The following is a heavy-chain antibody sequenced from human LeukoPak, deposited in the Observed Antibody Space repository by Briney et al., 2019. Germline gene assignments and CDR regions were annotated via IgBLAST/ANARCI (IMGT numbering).Heavy chain of an antibody. D-gene: IGHD3-9*01. CDR2: ISYDGSNK. CDR3: ARGPKGWYYDILTESLRAFDI. CDR1: GFTFSSYA. V-gene: IGHV3-30*01. Sequence: GGSLRLSCAASGFTFSSYAMHWVRQAPGKGLEWVAVISYDGSNKYYADSVKGRFTISRDNSKNTLYLQMNSLRAEDTAVYYCARGPKGWYYDILTESLRAFDIWGQGTMVTVSS. J-gene: IGHJ3*02.